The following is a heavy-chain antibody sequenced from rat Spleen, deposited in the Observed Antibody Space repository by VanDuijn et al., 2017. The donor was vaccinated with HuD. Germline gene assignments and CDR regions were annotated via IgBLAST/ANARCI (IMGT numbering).Heavy chain of an antibody. CDR3: GKDMNYYSTYPFYVMGD. D-gene: IGHD1-2*01. J-gene: IGHJ4*01. CDR1: GFTFSSYW. Sequence: EVQLVETGGGLVQPGKSLKLSCVASGFTFSSYWMYWIRQAPGEGLEWISSISPDGAINYYPDSVRGRLTISRDNAENTVLLQMNSLRSEDTATYYWGKDMNYYSTYPFYVMGDLGQGASVTVSS. CDR2: ISPDGAIN. V-gene: IGHV5-58*01.